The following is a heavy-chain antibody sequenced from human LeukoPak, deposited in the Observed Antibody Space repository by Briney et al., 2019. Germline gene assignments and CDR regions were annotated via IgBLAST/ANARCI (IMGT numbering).Heavy chain of an antibody. CDR1: GGTFSSYA. CDR2: IIPIFGTA. D-gene: IGHD6-19*01. CDR3: ARDSSHIPYYYYYMDV. J-gene: IGHJ6*03. Sequence: SVKVSCKASGGTFSSYAISWVRQSPGQGLEWMGGIIPIFGTANYAQKFQGRVTITTDESTSTAYMELSSLRSEDTAVYYCARDSSHIPYYYYYMDVWGKGTTVTVSS. V-gene: IGHV1-69*05.